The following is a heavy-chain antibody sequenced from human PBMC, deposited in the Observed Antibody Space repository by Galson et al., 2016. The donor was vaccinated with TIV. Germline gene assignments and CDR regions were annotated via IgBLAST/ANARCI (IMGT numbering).Heavy chain of an antibody. Sequence: SLRLSCAASGFTLSSYWMIWVRLAPGRGLEWVANIHRDGSEEYYMDSVKGRFTISRDNSKNTLYLQMNSLRPEDTAVYYCAKRRVLTPKYQYNYGMDVWGQGTTVTVSS. CDR3: AKRRVLTPKYQYNYGMDV. CDR1: GFTLSSYW. CDR2: IHRDGSEE. D-gene: IGHD4-23*01. J-gene: IGHJ6*02. V-gene: IGHV3-7*03.